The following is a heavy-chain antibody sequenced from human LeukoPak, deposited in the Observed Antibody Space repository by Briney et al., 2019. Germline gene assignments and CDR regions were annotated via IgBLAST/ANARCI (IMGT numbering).Heavy chain of an antibody. Sequence: SETLSLTCAVYGGSFSGYYWSWIRQPPGKGLEWIGEINHSGSTNYNPSLKSRVTISVDTSKNQFSLKLSSVTAADTAVYYCATPLAYGDPFDYWGQGTLVTVSS. J-gene: IGHJ4*02. D-gene: IGHD4-17*01. CDR3: ATPLAYGDPFDY. V-gene: IGHV4-34*01. CDR2: INHSGST. CDR1: GGSFSGYY.